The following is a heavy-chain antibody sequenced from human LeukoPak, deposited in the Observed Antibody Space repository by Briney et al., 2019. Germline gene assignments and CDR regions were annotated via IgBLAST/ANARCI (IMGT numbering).Heavy chain of an antibody. CDR3: ARLRGYCFDF. CDR1: GGSFSGYY. D-gene: IGHD3-10*01. J-gene: IGHJ4*02. CDR2: IYYSGST. Sequence: PSETLSLTCAVYGGSFSGYYWSWIRQPPGKGLEWIGTIYYSGSTYYNPSLRSRLTISVDTSKNQFSLRLSSVTAADTAVYYCARLRGYCFDFWGQGTLVTVSS. V-gene: IGHV4-34*01.